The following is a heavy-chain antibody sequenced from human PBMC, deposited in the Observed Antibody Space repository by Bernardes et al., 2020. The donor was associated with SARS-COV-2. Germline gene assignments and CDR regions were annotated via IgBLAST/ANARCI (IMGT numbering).Heavy chain of an antibody. V-gene: IGHV3-21*01. D-gene: IGHD1-7*01. CDR1: NFAFTEYW. CDR3: ARESDWNYVFDY. J-gene: IGHJ4*02. CDR2: ITIISSYK. Sequence: GGSLRLSCSASNFAFTEYWMTWVRQAPGKGLEWVSSITIISSYKYYADSVKGRFTISRDNAKNSLYLQMNSLRAEDTAVYFCARESDWNYVFDYWGQGTLVTVSS.